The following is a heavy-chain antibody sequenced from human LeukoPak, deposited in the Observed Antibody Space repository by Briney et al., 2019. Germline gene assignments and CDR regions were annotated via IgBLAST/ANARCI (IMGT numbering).Heavy chain of an antibody. J-gene: IGHJ4*02. V-gene: IGHV4-59*01. CDR3: ARGRRTAVVTDFDY. Sequence: SETLSLTCSVSGGSISNYYWSWIRQPPGQGLEWIGYIHYSGSSRSHPSLNSRVTMSVDTSKSQFSLKLTSVTAADTAVYYCARGRRTAVVTDFDYWGQGILVTVSS. CDR2: IHYSGSS. D-gene: IGHD2-21*02. CDR1: GGSISNYY.